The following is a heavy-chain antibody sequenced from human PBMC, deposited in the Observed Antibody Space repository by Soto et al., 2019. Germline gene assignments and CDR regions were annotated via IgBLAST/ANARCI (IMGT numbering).Heavy chain of an antibody. CDR1: GFTFDDYA. CDR3: AKEIAALRYSSGWYGFDY. D-gene: IGHD6-19*01. J-gene: IGHJ4*02. CDR2: ISWNSGSI. Sequence: GGSLRLSCAASGFTFDDYAMHWVRQAPGKGLEWVSGISWNSGSIGYADSVKGRFTISRDNAKNSLYLQMNSLRAEDTALYYCAKEIAALRYSSGWYGFDYWGQGTLVTVSS. V-gene: IGHV3-9*01.